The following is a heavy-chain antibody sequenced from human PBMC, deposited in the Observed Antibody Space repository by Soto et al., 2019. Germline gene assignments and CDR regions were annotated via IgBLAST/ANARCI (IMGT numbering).Heavy chain of an antibody. CDR3: ARNTYYYDSSGYLGPVWFDP. Sequence: SETLSLTCTVSGGSVSSGSYYWSWIRQPPGKGLEWIGYIYYSGSTNYNPSLKSRVTISVDTSKNQFSLKLSSVTAADTAVYYCARNTYYYDSSGYLGPVWFDPWGQGTLVTVSS. J-gene: IGHJ5*02. CDR1: GGSVSSGSYY. CDR2: IYYSGST. V-gene: IGHV4-30-4*08. D-gene: IGHD3-22*01.